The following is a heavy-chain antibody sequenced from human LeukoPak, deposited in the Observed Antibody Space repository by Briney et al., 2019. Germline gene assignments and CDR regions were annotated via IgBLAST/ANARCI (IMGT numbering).Heavy chain of an antibody. V-gene: IGHV3-11*01. CDR2: ISSSGSTI. Sequence: GGSLRLSCAASGFTFSDYYMSWIRQAPGKGLEWVSYISSSGSTIYYADSVKGRFTISRDNAKHSLYLQMNSLGAEDTAVYCCARGGEIVVVITTTPNWFDPWGQGTLVTVSS. CDR1: GFTFSDYY. CDR3: ARGGEIVVVITTTPNWFDP. J-gene: IGHJ5*02. D-gene: IGHD3-22*01.